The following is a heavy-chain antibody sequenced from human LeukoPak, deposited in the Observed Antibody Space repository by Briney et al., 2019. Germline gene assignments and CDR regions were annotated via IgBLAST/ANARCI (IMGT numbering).Heavy chain of an antibody. CDR1: GFTFSSYG. V-gene: IGHV3-30*18. J-gene: IGHJ5*02. D-gene: IGHD2-15*01. Sequence: PGGSLRLSCAASGFTFSSYGMHWVRQAPGKGLEWVAVTSYDGSNKYYADSVKGRFTISRDNSKNTLYLQMNSLRAEDTAVYYCAKDSPNCSGGSCYIGWFDPWGQGTLVTVSS. CDR3: AKDSPNCSGGSCYIGWFDP. CDR2: TSYDGSNK.